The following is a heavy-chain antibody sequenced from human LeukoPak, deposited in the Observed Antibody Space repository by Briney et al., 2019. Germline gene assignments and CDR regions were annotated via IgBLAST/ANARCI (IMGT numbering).Heavy chain of an antibody. V-gene: IGHV4-59*01. CDR2: IFYNGST. CDR1: GGSISSYF. J-gene: IGHJ6*03. D-gene: IGHD6-13*01. CDR3: ARTLSSSWYEAYYYYYYMDV. Sequence: SETLSLTCTVSGGSISSYFWSWIRQPPGKGLQWIGYIFYNGSTSYNPSLKSRVTISVDTSKNQFSLKLSSVTAADTAVYYCARTLSSSWYEAYYYYYYMDVWGKGTTVTISS.